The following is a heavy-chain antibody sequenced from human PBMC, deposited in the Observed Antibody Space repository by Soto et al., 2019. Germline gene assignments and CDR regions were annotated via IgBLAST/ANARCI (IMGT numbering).Heavy chain of an antibody. J-gene: IGHJ4*02. Sequence: SETLSLTCAVYGGSFSGYYWSWIRQPPGKGLEWIGEINHSGSTNYNPSLKSRVTISVDTSKNQFSLKLSSVTAAHTAVYYCARFAPALYSSSSSVADYWGQGTLVTVSS. V-gene: IGHV4-34*01. CDR2: INHSGST. CDR3: ARFAPALYSSSSSVADY. CDR1: GGSFSGYY. D-gene: IGHD6-6*01.